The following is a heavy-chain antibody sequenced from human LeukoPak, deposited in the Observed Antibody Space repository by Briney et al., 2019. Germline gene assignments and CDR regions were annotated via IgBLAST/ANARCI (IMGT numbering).Heavy chain of an antibody. Sequence: GGSLRLSCAASGFTFSSYAMSWVRQAPGKGLEWVSVISGSGGSTYHADSVKGRFTISRDNSKNTLYLQMNSLRAEDTAVYYCARGNGYNYAYYFDDWGQGTLVTVSS. CDR1: GFTFSSYA. J-gene: IGHJ4*02. CDR3: ARGNGYNYAYYFDD. CDR2: ISGSGGST. V-gene: IGHV3-23*01. D-gene: IGHD5-18*01.